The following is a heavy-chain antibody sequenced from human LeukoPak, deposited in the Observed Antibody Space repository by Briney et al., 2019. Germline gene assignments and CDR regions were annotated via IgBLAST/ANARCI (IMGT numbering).Heavy chain of an antibody. CDR1: GYTFTSYD. Sequence: GASVKVSCKASGYTFTSYDINWVRQATGQGLERMGWMNPNSGNTGYAQKFQGRVTMTRNTSISTAYMELSSLRSEDTAVYYCARDPPNVLRYFDCRSHLICGLDVRGQGTTVTVSS. CDR3: ARDPPNVLRYFDCRSHLICGLDV. D-gene: IGHD3-9*01. CDR2: MNPNSGNT. J-gene: IGHJ6*02. V-gene: IGHV1-8*01.